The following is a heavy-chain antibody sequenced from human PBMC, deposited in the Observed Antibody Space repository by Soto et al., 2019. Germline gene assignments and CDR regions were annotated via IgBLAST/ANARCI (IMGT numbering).Heavy chain of an antibody. V-gene: IGHV3-23*01. CDR3: AKDRSNASYGVGF. CDR2: IGGSGGNT. J-gene: IGHJ4*02. D-gene: IGHD6-13*01. Sequence: EVRLLESGGGVVQPGGSLRLSCAASGVTFSSYAMSWVRQAPGKGLEWVSAIGGSGGNTYYADSAKSRFTISRDNSKNTLYLQMNGLRAEDTAVYYCAKDRSNASYGVGFWGQGTLVTVSS. CDR1: GVTFSSYA.